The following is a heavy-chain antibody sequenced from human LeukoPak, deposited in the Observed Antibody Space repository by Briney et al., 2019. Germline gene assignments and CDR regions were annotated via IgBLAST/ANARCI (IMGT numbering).Heavy chain of an antibody. CDR2: TQQDGSEK. CDR1: GFTFRSYW. Sequence: GGSLRLSCAASGFTFRSYWMSWVRQAPGKGLEWVANTQQDGSEKYYVDSVKGRFTISRDNAKNSLYLQMNSLRAEDTAVYYCARDQGTIAAAGGNYWGQGTLVTVSS. V-gene: IGHV3-7*01. J-gene: IGHJ4*02. D-gene: IGHD6-13*01. CDR3: ARDQGTIAAAGGNY.